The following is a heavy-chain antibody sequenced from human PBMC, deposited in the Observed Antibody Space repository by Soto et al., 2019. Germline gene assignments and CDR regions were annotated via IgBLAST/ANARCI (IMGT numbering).Heavy chain of an antibody. CDR1: GYTFTGYY. V-gene: IGHV1-69*13. D-gene: IGHD3-10*01. Sequence: SVKVSCKASGYTFTGYYMHWVRQAPGQGLEWMGGIIPIFGTANYAQKFQGRVTITADESTSTAYMELSSLRSEDTAVYYCARDRLLYGMDVWGQGTTVTVSS. CDR3: ARDRLLYGMDV. J-gene: IGHJ6*02. CDR2: IIPIFGTA.